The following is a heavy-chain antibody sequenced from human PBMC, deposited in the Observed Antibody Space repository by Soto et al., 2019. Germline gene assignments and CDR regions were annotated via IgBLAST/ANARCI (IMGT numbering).Heavy chain of an antibody. J-gene: IGHJ6*02. Sequence: GASVKVSGKASGYTFTSYDINWVRQATGQGLEWMGWMNPNSGNTGYAQKFQGRVTMTRNTSISTAYMELSSLRSEDTAVYYCARGRRIQLWLEYYYYGMDVWGQGTTVTVSS. CDR3: ARGRRIQLWLEYYYYGMDV. CDR2: MNPNSGNT. D-gene: IGHD5-18*01. CDR1: GYTFTSYD. V-gene: IGHV1-8*01.